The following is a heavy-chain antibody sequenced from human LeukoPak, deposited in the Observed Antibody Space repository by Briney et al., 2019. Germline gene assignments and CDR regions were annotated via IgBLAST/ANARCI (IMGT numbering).Heavy chain of an antibody. V-gene: IGHV4-59*01. Sequence: SETLSLTCTVSGGSISSYYWSWIRQPPGKGLEWIGYIYYSGSTNYNPSLKSRVTISVDTSKNQFSLKLSSVTAADTAVYYCARGSGSYYRFDYWGQGTLVTVSS. D-gene: IGHD1-26*01. CDR1: GGSISSYY. CDR2: IYYSGST. CDR3: ARGSGSYYRFDY. J-gene: IGHJ4*02.